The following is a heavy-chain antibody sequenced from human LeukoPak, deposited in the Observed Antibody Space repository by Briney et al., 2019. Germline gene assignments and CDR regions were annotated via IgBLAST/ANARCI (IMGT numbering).Heavy chain of an antibody. D-gene: IGHD2-21*01. V-gene: IGHV4-59*08. Sequence: PSETLSLTCTVSGGSISSYYWSWIRQPPGKGLEWIGYIFYTGSTNYNPSLKSRVTISVDTSKNQFSLKLSSVTAADTAVYYCARVVSPSYYMDVWGKGTTVTVSS. J-gene: IGHJ6*03. CDR3: ARVVSPSYYMDV. CDR1: GGSISSYY. CDR2: IFYTGST.